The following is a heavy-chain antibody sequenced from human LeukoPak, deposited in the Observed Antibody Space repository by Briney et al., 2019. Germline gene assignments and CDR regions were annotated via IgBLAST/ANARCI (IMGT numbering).Heavy chain of an antibody. CDR2: IYSDGST. J-gene: IGHJ4*02. CDR3: ATYRQVLLPFES. D-gene: IGHD2-8*02. CDR1: GFTVSSNY. V-gene: IGHV3-53*01. Sequence: PGGSLRLSCAASGFTVSSNYMSWVRQAPGTGLEWVSEIYSDGSTYYAASVKGRFSISRDNSKNTVYLQMNSLRAEDTAIYYCATYRQVLLPFESWGQGTLVTVSS.